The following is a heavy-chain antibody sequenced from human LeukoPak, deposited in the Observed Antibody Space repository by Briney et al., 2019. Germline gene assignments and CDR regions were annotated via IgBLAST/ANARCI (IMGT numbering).Heavy chain of an antibody. V-gene: IGHV3-30-3*02. CDR1: GFPFSSYA. CDR3: AKHHCSSTSCYRVFDF. D-gene: IGHD2-2*02. J-gene: IGHJ4*02. CDR2: ISNDGTNK. Sequence: GGSLRLSCAASGFPFSSYAIHWVRQAPGKGLEWVVVISNDGTNKYYADSVKGRFTISRDNSKNTLYLQMNSLRAEDTAVYYCAKHHCSSTSCYRVFDFWGQGTLVTVSS.